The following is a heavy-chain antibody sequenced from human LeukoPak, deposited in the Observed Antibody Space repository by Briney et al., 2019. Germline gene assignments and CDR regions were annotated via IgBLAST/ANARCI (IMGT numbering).Heavy chain of an antibody. CDR1: GFTFSDYW. CDR2: ISSDGSRV. V-gene: IGHV3-74*01. CDR3: ARHVVAVGFDY. D-gene: IGHD3-22*01. J-gene: IGHJ4*02. Sequence: GGSLRLSCAASGFTFSDYWMHWVRHAPGKGLVWVSRISSDGSRVTYADSVKGRFTISRDNAKNTLYLQMNSLRAEDTAVYYCARHVVAVGFDYWGQGTLVTVSS.